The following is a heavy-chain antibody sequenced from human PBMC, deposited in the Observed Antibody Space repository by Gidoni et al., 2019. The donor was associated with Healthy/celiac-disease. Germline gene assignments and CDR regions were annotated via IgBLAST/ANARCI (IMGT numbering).Heavy chain of an antibody. CDR2: ISSSSTI. J-gene: IGHJ2*01. CDR3: ARKFGL. V-gene: IGHV3-48*01. CDR1: GFTFSSYN. Sequence: EVQLVESGGGLVQPGGSLRLSCAASGFTFSSYNMNWVRQAPGKGLEWVSYISSSSTIYYADSGKGRFTISRDDAKNSLYLQMNSLRAEDTAVYYCARKFGLWGRGTLVTVSS.